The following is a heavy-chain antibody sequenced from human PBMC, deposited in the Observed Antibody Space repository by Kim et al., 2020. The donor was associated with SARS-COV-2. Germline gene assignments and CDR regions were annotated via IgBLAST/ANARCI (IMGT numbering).Heavy chain of an antibody. V-gene: IGHV3-9*01. CDR3: AKAGGEYYYDSSGYYDY. CDR2: ISWNSGSI. CDR1: GFTFDDYA. D-gene: IGHD3-22*01. J-gene: IGHJ4*02. Sequence: GGSLRLSCAASGFTFDDYAMHWVRQAPGKGLEWVSGISWNSGSIGYADSVKGRFTISRDNAKNSLYLQMNSLRAEDTALYYCAKAGGEYYYDSSGYYDYWGQGTLVTVSS.